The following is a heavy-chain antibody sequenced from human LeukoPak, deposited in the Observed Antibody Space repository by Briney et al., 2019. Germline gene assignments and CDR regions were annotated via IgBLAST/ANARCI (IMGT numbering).Heavy chain of an antibody. CDR2: IYYSGST. D-gene: IGHD6-19*01. V-gene: IGHV4-31*03. Sequence: SETLSLTCTVSGGSISSGGYYWSWIRQHPGKGLEWIGYIYYSGSTYYNPSLKSRVTISVDTSKNQLSLKLSSVTSADTAVYFCARDRKQWLRGPFDPWGQGTLVTVSS. CDR1: GGSISSGGYY. J-gene: IGHJ5*02. CDR3: ARDRKQWLRGPFDP.